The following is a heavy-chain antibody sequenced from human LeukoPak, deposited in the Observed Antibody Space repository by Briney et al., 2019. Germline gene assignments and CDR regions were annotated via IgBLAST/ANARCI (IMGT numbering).Heavy chain of an antibody. CDR3: ARGGHDYGDPFIDY. Sequence: SGGSLRLSXXXXXXXFSSYWMSWVRXAPGKGLEWVANIKQDGSEKYYVDSVKGRFTISRDNAKNSLYLQMNSLRAEDTAVYYCARGGHDYGDPFIDYWGQGTLVTVSS. J-gene: IGHJ4*02. V-gene: IGHV3-7*01. CDR2: IKQDGSEK. CDR1: XXXFSSYW. D-gene: IGHD4-17*01.